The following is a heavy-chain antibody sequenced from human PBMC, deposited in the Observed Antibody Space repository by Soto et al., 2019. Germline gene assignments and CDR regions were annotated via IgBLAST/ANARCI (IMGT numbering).Heavy chain of an antibody. J-gene: IGHJ3*02. CDR2: LIPIFGTA. D-gene: IGHD1-1*01. CDR1: GGTFSSYA. V-gene: IGHV1-69*01. CDR3: ARVTTGTAGVEPHRYAFDI. Sequence: QVQLVQSGAEVKKPGSSVKVSCKASGGTFSSYAISWVRQAPGQGLEWMGGLIPIFGTANYAQKFQGRVTITADESTSTAYMELSSLRSEDTAVYYCARVTTGTAGVEPHRYAFDIWGQGTMVTVSS.